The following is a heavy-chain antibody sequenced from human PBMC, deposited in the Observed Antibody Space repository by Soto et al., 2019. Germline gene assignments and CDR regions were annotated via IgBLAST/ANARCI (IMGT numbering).Heavy chain of an antibody. D-gene: IGHD4-17*01. J-gene: IGHJ4*02. CDR1: GGSVTNSSYY. CDR2: VYYRGRS. CDR3: VSQRTTVPTQAYFDY. Sequence: PSETLSLTCTVSGGSVTNSSYYWGWIRQSPGKGLEWIGSVYYRGRSYSKSSVKSRVTISVDTSKNRFSLSLNSVTASDTAVYFCVSQRTTVPTQAYFDYWDPGALVTVS. V-gene: IGHV4-39*01.